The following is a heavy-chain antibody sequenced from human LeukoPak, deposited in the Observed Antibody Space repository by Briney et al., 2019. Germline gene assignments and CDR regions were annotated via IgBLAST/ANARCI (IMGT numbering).Heavy chain of an antibody. CDR2: IYYSGST. D-gene: IGHD3-22*01. Sequence: PSETLSLTCTVSGGSISSYYWSWIRQPPGKGLEWIGYIYYSGSTNYNPSLKSRVTISVDTSKNQFSLKLSSVTAADTAVYHCARHRTYYYDSSREFDYWGQGTLVTVSS. CDR3: ARHRTYYYDSSREFDY. V-gene: IGHV4-59*08. CDR1: GGSISSYY. J-gene: IGHJ4*02.